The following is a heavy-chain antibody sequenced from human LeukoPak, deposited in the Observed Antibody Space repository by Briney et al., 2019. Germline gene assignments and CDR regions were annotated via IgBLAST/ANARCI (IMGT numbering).Heavy chain of an antibody. CDR1: GFSFNNYW. V-gene: IGHV3-23*01. J-gene: IGHJ4*02. CDR3: ARAVGVWFGELLPFDY. CDR2: ISSSGGST. Sequence: PGGSLRLSCTASGFSFNNYWMSWVRQAPGKGLEWVSSISSSGGSTFHADSVKGRFTISRDNSKNTLYLQMNSLTADDTAVYYCARAVGVWFGELLPFDYWGQGTLVTVSS. D-gene: IGHD3-10*01.